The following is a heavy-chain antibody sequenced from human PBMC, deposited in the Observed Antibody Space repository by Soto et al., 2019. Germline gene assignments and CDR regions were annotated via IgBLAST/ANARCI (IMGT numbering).Heavy chain of an antibody. D-gene: IGHD2-2*01. J-gene: IGHJ6*02. Sequence: SAKATCKASGDTLVNSGLCWARQAPGQGLEWMGWIRGYNGNTNYAQNLQGRVTMTTDTSTSTGYLELRSLRSDDTAVYYCARVSGSCSSTSCSYYYYYYGMDFCGQGPMVTVS. CDR2: IRGYNGNT. CDR3: ARVSGSCSSTSCSYYYYYYGMDF. CDR1: GDTLVNSG. V-gene: IGHV1-18*04.